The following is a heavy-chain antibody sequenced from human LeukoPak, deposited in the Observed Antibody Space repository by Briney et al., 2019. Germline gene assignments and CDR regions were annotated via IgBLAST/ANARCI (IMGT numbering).Heavy chain of an antibody. D-gene: IGHD2-8*01. CDR3: AAAVYTNSWNY. CDR1: GYSFTSYW. Sequence: GESLKISCQASGYSFTSYWIGWVRPMPGKGLEWMGIIYPSDSDTRYSPSFQGQVTISADKSISTAYLQWSSLKASDIAMYYCAAAVYTNSWNYWGQGTLVTVSS. CDR2: IYPSDSDT. V-gene: IGHV5-51*01. J-gene: IGHJ4*02.